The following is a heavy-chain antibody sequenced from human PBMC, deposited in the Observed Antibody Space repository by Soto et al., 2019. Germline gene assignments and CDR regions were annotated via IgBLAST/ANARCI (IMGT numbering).Heavy chain of an antibody. D-gene: IGHD3-16*01. CDR1: GGSFSGYY. Sequence: SETLSLTCAVYGGSFSGYYWSWIRQPPGKGLEWIGEINHSGSTNYNPSLKSRVTISVDTSKNQFSLKLSSVTAADTAVYYCARGSNYIWGSYRTYALDIWGQGTMVTVSS. J-gene: IGHJ3*02. V-gene: IGHV4-34*01. CDR2: INHSGST. CDR3: ARGSNYIWGSYRTYALDI.